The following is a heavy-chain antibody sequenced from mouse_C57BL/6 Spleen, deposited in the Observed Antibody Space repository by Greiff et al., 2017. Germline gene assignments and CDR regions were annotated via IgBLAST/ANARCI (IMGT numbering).Heavy chain of an antibody. J-gene: IGHJ4*01. Sequence: VQLQQSGAELVRPGASVKLSCTASGFNIKDDYMHWVKQRPEQGLEWIGWIDPENGDTESASKFQGKATITADTSSNTAYLPLSSLTSEDTAVYYCTTYYYGSSHYAMDYWGQGTSVTVSS. CDR2: IDPENGDT. CDR1: GFNIKDDY. CDR3: TTYYYGSSHYAMDY. D-gene: IGHD1-1*01. V-gene: IGHV14-4*01.